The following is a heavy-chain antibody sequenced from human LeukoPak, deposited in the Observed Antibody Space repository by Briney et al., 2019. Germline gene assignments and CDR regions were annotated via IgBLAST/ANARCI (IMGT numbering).Heavy chain of an antibody. CDR1: GFTFSSYE. Sequence: GGSLRLPCAASGFTFSSYEMNWVRQAPGKGLEWVSHISSSDSATYYADPVTGRVTISRDNAKKSLYLQMSVLRAADTAVYYCARDRKALVVVMGTDAFDIWGEGTMVSASS. V-gene: IGHV3-48*03. J-gene: IGHJ3*02. CDR3: ARDRKALVVVMGTDAFDI. D-gene: IGHD3-22*01. CDR2: ISSSDSAT.